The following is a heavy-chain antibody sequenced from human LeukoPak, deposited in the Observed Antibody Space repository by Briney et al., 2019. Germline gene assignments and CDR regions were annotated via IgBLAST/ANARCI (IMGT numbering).Heavy chain of an antibody. J-gene: IGHJ6*02. V-gene: IGHV3-11*01. D-gene: IGHD6-19*01. CDR1: GFTFSDYY. Sequence: GGSLRLSCAASGFTFSDYYMSWIRQAPGKGLEWVSYISSSGSTIYYADSVKGRFTISRDNAKNSLYLQMNSLRAEDTAVYYCASFIAVPPEYYYYYGMDVWGQGTTVTVSS. CDR2: ISSSGSTI. CDR3: ASFIAVPPEYYYYYGMDV.